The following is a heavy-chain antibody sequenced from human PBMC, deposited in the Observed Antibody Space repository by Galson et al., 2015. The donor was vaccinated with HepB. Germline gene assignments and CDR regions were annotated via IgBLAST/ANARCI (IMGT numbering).Heavy chain of an antibody. CDR3: AKDNPNYYGMDV. D-gene: IGHD1-14*01. CDR1: GFTFSSYG. Sequence: SLRLSCAVSGFTFSSYGMHWVRQAPGKGLEWVALIWYDGSNKYYADSVKGRFTISRDNSKNTLYLQMNSLRAEDTAVYYCAKDNPNYYGMDVWGQGTTVTVSS. CDR2: IWYDGSNK. V-gene: IGHV3-33*06. J-gene: IGHJ6*02.